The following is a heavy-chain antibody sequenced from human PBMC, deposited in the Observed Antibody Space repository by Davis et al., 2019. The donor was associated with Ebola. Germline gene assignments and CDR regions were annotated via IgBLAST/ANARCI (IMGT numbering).Heavy chain of an antibody. J-gene: IGHJ4*02. V-gene: IGHV4-38-2*02. D-gene: IGHD3-3*01. CDR1: GYSISSGYY. CDR2: MYYTGNT. Sequence: MPSETLSLTCTVSGYSISSGYYWGWIRQPPGKGLEWIGSMYYTGNTYYKPSLRSRVTISVDTSESQFSLKLNSVTAADTAVYYCARHRVGFWSGNPIDYWGQGTLVTVSS. CDR3: ARHRVGFWSGNPIDY.